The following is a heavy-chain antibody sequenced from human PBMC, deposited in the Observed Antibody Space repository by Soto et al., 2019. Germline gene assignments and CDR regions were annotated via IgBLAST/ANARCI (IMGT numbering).Heavy chain of an antibody. D-gene: IGHD3-22*01. J-gene: IGHJ6*02. V-gene: IGHV3-33*01. CDR3: ARVHDSSGSLDV. Sequence: GGSLRLSCAASGFTFSSYGMHWVRQAPGKGLEWVAVIWYDGSNKYYADSVKGRFTISRDNSKNTLYLQMNSLRAEDTAVYYCARVHDSSGSLDVWGQGTTVTVSS. CDR2: IWYDGSNK. CDR1: GFTFSSYG.